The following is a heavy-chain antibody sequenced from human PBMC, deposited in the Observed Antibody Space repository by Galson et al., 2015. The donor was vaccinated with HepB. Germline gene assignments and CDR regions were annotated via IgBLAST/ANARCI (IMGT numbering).Heavy chain of an antibody. CDR3: ARAYSNYVGYYFDY. D-gene: IGHD4-11*01. Sequence: LSLTCTVSGGSISSYYWSWIRQPPGKGLEWIGYIYYRGNTNYNPSLRSRVTMSVDTSKTQFSLKLSSVTAADTAVYFCARAYSNYVGYYFDYWGQGTPVTVSS. CDR1: GGSISSYY. V-gene: IGHV4-59*12. J-gene: IGHJ4*02. CDR2: IYYRGNT.